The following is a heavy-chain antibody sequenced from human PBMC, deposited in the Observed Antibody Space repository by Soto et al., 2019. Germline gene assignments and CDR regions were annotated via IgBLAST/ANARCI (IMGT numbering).Heavy chain of an antibody. CDR1: GGSISSGGYS. CDR2: IYHSGST. Sequence: TLSLTWAVSGGSISSGGYSWSWIRQPPGKGLEWIGYIYHSGSTYYNPSLKSRVTISVDRSKNQFSLKLSSVTAADTAVYYCARGAVANWFDPGCQGTLVTVSS. CDR3: ARGAVANWFDP. J-gene: IGHJ5*02. V-gene: IGHV4-30-2*01.